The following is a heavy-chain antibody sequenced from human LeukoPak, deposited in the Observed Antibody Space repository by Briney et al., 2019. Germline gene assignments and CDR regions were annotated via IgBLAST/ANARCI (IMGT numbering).Heavy chain of an antibody. J-gene: IGHJ4*02. Sequence: PGGSLRLSCAVSGFTVSRNYISWVRQAPGKGLEWVSVIYSGGATYYTVSLKGRFTISRYNSKSTVDLQMNRLTPEDTPLYYSVGRTDFRSDDYVQLDRFDYWGEGNLVTVSS. D-gene: IGHD3-3*01. CDR2: IYSGGAT. CDR1: GFTVSRNY. V-gene: IGHV3-66*02. CDR3: VGRTDFRSDDYVQLDRFDY.